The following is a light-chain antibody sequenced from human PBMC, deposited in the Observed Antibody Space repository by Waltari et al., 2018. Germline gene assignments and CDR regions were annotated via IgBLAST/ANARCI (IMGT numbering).Light chain of an antibody. J-gene: IGKJ2*01. CDR2: DAS. Sequence: EIVVTQSPATLSVSPGEGATLPCRASETIKTNLAWYQQKPGQAPRLLIYDASTRATGIPARFSGSGSGTEFTLTISSLQSEDFAIYFCQQYNEWPPIYTFGQGTNLEIK. CDR1: ETIKTN. V-gene: IGKV3-15*01. CDR3: QQYNEWPPIYT.